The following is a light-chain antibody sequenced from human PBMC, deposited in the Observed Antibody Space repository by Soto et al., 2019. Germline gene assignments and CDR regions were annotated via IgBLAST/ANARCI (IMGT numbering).Light chain of an antibody. CDR1: QSLRGTY. V-gene: IGKV3-20*01. J-gene: IGKJ4*01. CDR2: GAS. CDR3: QQYGNSLT. Sequence: EIVCAQSPATLSLSPGNRATISCRASQSLRGTYLAWYQQKPGQAPRLLIYGASSRATGIPDRFSGSGSGTDFTLTITRLEPEDFAVYYRQQYGNSLTFGGGTKVDI.